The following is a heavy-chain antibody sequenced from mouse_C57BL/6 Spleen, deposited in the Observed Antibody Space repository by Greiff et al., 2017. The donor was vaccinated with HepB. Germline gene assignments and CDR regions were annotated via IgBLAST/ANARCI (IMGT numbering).Heavy chain of an antibody. J-gene: IGHJ2*01. CDR2: IDPSDSYT. V-gene: IGHV1-50*01. Sequence: QVHVKQPGAELVKPGASVKLSCKASGYTFTSYWMQWVKQRPGQGLEWIGEIDPSDSYTNYNQKFKGKATLTVDTSSSTAYMQLSSLTSEDSAVYYCARSFITTVVAPFDYWGQGTTLTVSS. CDR3: ARSFITTVVAPFDY. D-gene: IGHD1-1*01. CDR1: GYTFTSYW.